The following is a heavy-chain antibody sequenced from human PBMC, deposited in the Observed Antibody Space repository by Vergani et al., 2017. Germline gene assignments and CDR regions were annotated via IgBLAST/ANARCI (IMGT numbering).Heavy chain of an antibody. CDR3: ARGEYSSGWVDYFDY. D-gene: IGHD6-19*01. CDR2: IYYSGST. J-gene: IGHJ4*02. CDR1: GGSISSGGYY. V-gene: IGHV4-31*03. Sequence: QVQLQESGPGLVKPSQTLSLTCTVSGGSISSGGYYWSWIRQHPGKGLEWIGYIYYSGSTYYNPSPKSRVTISVDTSKNQFSLKLSSVTAADTAVYYCARGEYSSGWVDYFDYWGQGTLVTVSS.